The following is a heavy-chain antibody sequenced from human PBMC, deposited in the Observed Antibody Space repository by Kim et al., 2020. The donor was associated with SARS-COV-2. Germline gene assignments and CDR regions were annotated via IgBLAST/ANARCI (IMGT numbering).Heavy chain of an antibody. V-gene: IGHV3-30*18. CDR1: GFSFNTYG. Sequence: GGSLRLSCAASGFSFNTYGMHWVRQSPGKGLEWVAVISYDGSKKYYVDSVKGRFTISRDNSKNTLYLQMNSLRIEDTAVYYCAKSFIGSYFGYDYWRQGTQVTVS. CDR3: AKSFIGSYFGYDY. D-gene: IGHD1-26*01. J-gene: IGHJ4*02. CDR2: ISYDGSKK.